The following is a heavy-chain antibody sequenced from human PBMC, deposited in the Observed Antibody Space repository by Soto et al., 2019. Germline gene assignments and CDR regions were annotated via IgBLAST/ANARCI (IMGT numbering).Heavy chain of an antibody. CDR1: GFTFSSYA. V-gene: IGHV3-30-3*01. CDR3: ARDLADCSRGSCYSDDPENYYYYYGMDV. D-gene: IGHD2-15*01. Sequence: QVQLVESGGGVVQPGRSLRLSCAASGFTFSSYAMHWVRQAPGKGLEWVAVISYDGSNKYYADSVKGRFTISRDNSKNTLYLQMNSLRAEDTAVYYCARDLADCSRGSCYSDDPENYYYYYGMDVWGQGTTVTVSS. CDR2: ISYDGSNK. J-gene: IGHJ6*02.